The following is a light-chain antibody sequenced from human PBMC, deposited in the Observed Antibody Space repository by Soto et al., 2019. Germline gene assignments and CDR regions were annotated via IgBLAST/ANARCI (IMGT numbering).Light chain of an antibody. Sequence: DIQMTQSPSSLSASVGDRVTITCRASQSISSYLNWYQQKPGKAPKLLIYAASSLQSGVPLRFSGSGSGTAFTLTILSLQPEDLATYYCQESYSTPITFGQGTRLEIK. CDR1: QSISSY. V-gene: IGKV1-39*01. J-gene: IGKJ5*01. CDR2: AAS. CDR3: QESYSTPIT.